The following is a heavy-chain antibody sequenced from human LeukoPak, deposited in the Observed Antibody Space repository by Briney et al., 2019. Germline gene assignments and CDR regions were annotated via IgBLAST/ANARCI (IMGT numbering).Heavy chain of an antibody. CDR1: GITLSNYG. J-gene: IGHJ5*02. Sequence: KTGGSLRLSCAVSGITLSNYGMSWVRQAPGKGLEWVSSISSGRSYIYYADSVKGRFTISRDNAKKSVFLQMNSLRAEDTAVYYCVRDRDLGVGNWFDPWGQGTLVTVSS. D-gene: IGHD3-3*01. CDR2: ISSGRSYI. V-gene: IGHV3-21*01. CDR3: VRDRDLGVGNWFDP.